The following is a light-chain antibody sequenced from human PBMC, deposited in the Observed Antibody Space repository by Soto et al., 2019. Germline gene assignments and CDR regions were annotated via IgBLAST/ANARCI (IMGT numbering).Light chain of an antibody. CDR2: DTF. Sequence: EIVLTQSPATLSLSPGDRATLSCRASQSVSNYLALYQHKPGQVPKLPIYDTFHRAPGIAVSFSGSGFGTDLTLTISSLEADDVEVYCWQHRANVVSFGGGTKMEIK. CDR3: QHRANVVS. CDR1: QSVSNY. J-gene: IGKJ4*01. V-gene: IGKV3-11*01.